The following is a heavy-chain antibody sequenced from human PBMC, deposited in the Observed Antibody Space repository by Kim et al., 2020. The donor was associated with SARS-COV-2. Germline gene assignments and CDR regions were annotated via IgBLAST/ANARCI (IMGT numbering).Heavy chain of an antibody. D-gene: IGHD5-18*01. CDR2: INPSGGST. CDR1: GYTFTSYY. J-gene: IGHJ6*02. CDR3: ARGGDTALSNVGVFYYGMDV. V-gene: IGHV1-46*01. Sequence: ASVKVSCKASGYTFTSYYMHWVRQAPGQGLEWMGIINPSGGSTSYAQKFQGRVTMTRDTSTSTVYMELSSLRSEDTAVYYCARGGDTALSNVGVFYYGMDVWGQGTTVTVSS.